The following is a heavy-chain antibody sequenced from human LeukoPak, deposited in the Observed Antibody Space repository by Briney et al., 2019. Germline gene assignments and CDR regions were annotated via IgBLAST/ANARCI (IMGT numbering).Heavy chain of an antibody. CDR2: VHYSGST. Sequence: SETLSLTCTVSGGSIRSSSYYWGWIRQPPGTGLEWIGSVHYSGSTYDNPSLKSRVTISVDTSKNQFSLKLISVTAADTAVYYCARRSTVAGRGRFDPWGQGTLVTVSS. CDR3: ARRSTVAGRGRFDP. D-gene: IGHD6-19*01. V-gene: IGHV4-39*01. CDR1: GGSIRSSSYY. J-gene: IGHJ5*02.